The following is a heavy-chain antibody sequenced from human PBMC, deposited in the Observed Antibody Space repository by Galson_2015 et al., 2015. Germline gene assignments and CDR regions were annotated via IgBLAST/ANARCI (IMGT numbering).Heavy chain of an antibody. Sequence: SLRLSCAASGFTFRDYSMNWVRQAPGKGLEWISYISNGGSTIYYADSVKGRFTISRDNAKNSLYLQMNSLRDEDTAMYYCARDGPGVLRFLDVWGKGTTVTVSS. J-gene: IGHJ6*04. D-gene: IGHD3-3*01. CDR2: ISNGGSTI. CDR3: ARDGPGVLRFLDV. V-gene: IGHV3-48*02. CDR1: GFTFRDYS.